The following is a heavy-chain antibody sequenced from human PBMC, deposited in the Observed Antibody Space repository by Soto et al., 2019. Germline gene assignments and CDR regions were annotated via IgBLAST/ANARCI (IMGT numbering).Heavy chain of an antibody. D-gene: IGHD1-26*01. CDR2: IYTSGST. CDR1: GGSISSYY. CDR3: ARDWRELPNSHYYGMDV. J-gene: IGHJ6*02. V-gene: IGHV4-4*07. Sequence: PXASLSLNCTVSGGSISSYYGSWIRKPAGKGLEWIGRIYTSGSTNYNPSLKSRVTMSVDTSKNQFSLKLSSVTAADTAVYYCARDWRELPNSHYYGMDVWGQGTTVTVSS.